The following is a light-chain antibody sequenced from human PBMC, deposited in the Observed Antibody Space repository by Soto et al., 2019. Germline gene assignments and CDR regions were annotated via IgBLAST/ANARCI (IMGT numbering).Light chain of an antibody. CDR1: SSDVGGYDY. CDR2: EVS. V-gene: IGLV2-14*01. CDR3: SSYTSSSTRV. J-gene: IGLJ3*02. Sequence: QLVLTQPASVSGSPGQSITISCTGTSSDVGGYDYVSWYQQHPGKAPKLMIYEVSNRPSGVSNRFSGSKSGNTASLIISGLQADDEADYYCSSYTSSSTRVFGGGTKVTVL.